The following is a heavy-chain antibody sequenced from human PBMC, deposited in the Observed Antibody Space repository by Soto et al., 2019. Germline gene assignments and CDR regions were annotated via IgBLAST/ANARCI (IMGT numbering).Heavy chain of an antibody. CDR3: ARLNEYGDYFFDY. D-gene: IGHD4-17*01. CDR2: IYYSGST. J-gene: IGHJ4*02. Sequence: SETLSLTCTVSGGSIGSYYWSWIRQPPGKGLEWIGYIYYSGSTNYNPSLKSRVTISVDTSKNQFSLKLSSVTAADTAVYYCARLNEYGDYFFDYWAREPWSPSTQ. CDR1: GGSIGSYY. V-gene: IGHV4-59*08.